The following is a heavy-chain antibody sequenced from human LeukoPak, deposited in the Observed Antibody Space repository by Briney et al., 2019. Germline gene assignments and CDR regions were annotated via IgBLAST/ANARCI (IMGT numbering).Heavy chain of an antibody. CDR1: DGSISSSSYS. Sequence: RASETLSLTCTVSDGSISSSSYSWGWIRQPPGKGLEWIANIYHSGNTSYNPSLKSRVTISVDMSKNHFSLNLRSVTAADTAVYYCARRELVGWKTFDYWGQGTLVTVSS. CDR2: IYHSGNT. V-gene: IGHV4-39*02. J-gene: IGHJ4*02. D-gene: IGHD1-26*01. CDR3: ARRELVGWKTFDY.